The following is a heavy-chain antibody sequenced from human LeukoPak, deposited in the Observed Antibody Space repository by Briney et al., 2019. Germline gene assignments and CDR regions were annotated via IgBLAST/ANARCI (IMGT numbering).Heavy chain of an antibody. J-gene: IGHJ6*04. Sequence: GGSLRLSCAASGFTFNTYEMNWVRQAPGKGLVWVSRINSDGSSTSYADSVKGRFTISRDNAKHTLYLQMNSLRAEDTAVYYCARGNYDILTGYFRFYAPESNYGMDVWGKGTTVTVSS. CDR1: GFTFNTYE. V-gene: IGHV3-74*01. CDR2: INSDGSST. D-gene: IGHD3-9*01. CDR3: ARGNYDILTGYFRFYAPESNYGMDV.